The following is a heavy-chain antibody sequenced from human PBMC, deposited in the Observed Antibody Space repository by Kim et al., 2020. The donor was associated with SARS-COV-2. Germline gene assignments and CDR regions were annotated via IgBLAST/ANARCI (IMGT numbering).Heavy chain of an antibody. CDR3: TRGSGTSPYFYGMDV. CDR1: GFMFSDHY. Sequence: GGSLRLSCVASGFMFSDHYMDWVRQAPGKGLEWVGRTRNKARSYTTEHAASVKGRFIISRDDSKNSLYLQMNSLKTEDTAVYYCTRGSGTSPYFYGMDVWGQGTTVTVSS. D-gene: IGHD1-26*01. V-gene: IGHV3-72*01. J-gene: IGHJ6*02. CDR2: TRNKARSYTT.